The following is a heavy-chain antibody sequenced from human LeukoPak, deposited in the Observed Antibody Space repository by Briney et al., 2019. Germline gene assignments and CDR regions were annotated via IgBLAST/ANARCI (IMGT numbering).Heavy chain of an antibody. D-gene: IGHD3-9*01. CDR3: ARHLYDKTGRPLDS. Sequence: SETLSLTCSVSGDSMNSGLSYWAWIRQPPGKGLEWIGTIYYSGSTGSAFYNPSLKSRVTISVDTSKNQFSLNLSSVTAADTAIYYCARHLYDKTGRPLDSWGPGTLVTVSS. CDR2: IYYSGST. J-gene: IGHJ4*02. CDR1: GDSMNSGLSY. V-gene: IGHV4-39*01.